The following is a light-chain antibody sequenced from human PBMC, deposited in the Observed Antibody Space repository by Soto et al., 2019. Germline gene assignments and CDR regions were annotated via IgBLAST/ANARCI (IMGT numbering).Light chain of an antibody. J-gene: IGKJ5*01. CDR2: GAS. V-gene: IGKV3-15*01. CDR3: QQYNNWPLT. Sequence: EIVMTQSPATLSVSPGERATLSCRASQSVSYNLAWYQQKPGQAPRLLIYGASTRATGIPARFSGSGSGTEFTLTISSLQSEDFAVYYCQQYNNWPLTFGQGTRLEI. CDR1: QSVSYN.